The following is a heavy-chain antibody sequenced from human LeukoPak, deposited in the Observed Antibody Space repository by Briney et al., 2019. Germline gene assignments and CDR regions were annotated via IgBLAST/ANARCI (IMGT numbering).Heavy chain of an antibody. CDR2: IYTSGST. CDR3: ARELRGIAVAGTTTRWFDP. V-gene: IGHV4-61*02. Sequence: PSQTLSLTCTVSGGSISSGSYYWSWIQQPAGKGLEWIGRIYTSGSTNYNPSLKSRVTISVDTSKNQFSLKLSSVTAADTAVYYCARELRGIAVAGTTTRWFDPWGQGTLVTVSS. CDR1: GGSISSGSYY. D-gene: IGHD6-19*01. J-gene: IGHJ5*02.